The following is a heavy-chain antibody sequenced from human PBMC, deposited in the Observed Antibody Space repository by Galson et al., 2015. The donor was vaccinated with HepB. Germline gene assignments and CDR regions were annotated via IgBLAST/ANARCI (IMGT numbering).Heavy chain of an antibody. CDR1: GFTFSSYA. CDR3: AKDFAYDSSGYYSNYFDY. CDR2: ISGSGGST. V-gene: IGHV3-23*01. Sequence: SLRLSCAASGFTFSSYAMSWVRQAPGKGLEWVSAISGSGGSTYYADSVKGRFTISRDNSKNTLYLQMNSLRAEDTAVYYCAKDFAYDSSGYYSNYFDYWGQGTLVIVSS. J-gene: IGHJ4*02. D-gene: IGHD3-22*01.